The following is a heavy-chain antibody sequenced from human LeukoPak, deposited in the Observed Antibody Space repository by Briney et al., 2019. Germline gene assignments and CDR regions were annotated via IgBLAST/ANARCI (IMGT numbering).Heavy chain of an antibody. V-gene: IGHV3-15*01. Sequence: GGSLRLSCAASGFTFSNAWMSWVRQAPGKGLEWVGRIKSKTDGGTTDYAAPVKGRFTISRDDSKNTLYLQMNSLKTEDTAVYYCTTGPYYDILTGYSTRDYYYGMDVWGQGTTVTVSS. CDR2: IKSKTDGGTT. J-gene: IGHJ6*02. CDR1: GFTFSNAW. D-gene: IGHD3-9*01. CDR3: TTGPYYDILTGYSTRDYYYGMDV.